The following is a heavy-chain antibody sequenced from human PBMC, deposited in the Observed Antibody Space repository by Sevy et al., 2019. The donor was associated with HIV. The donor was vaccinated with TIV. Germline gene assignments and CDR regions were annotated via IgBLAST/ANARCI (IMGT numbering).Heavy chain of an antibody. V-gene: IGHV1-2*02. D-gene: IGHD3-3*02. CDR3: ARDRVIFGGGGGLDV. CDR1: ASTFTAYY. CDR2: INPNSDGT. J-gene: IGHJ6*02. Sequence: ASVKVSCKTSASTFTAYYMHWLRQAPGQGLEWMGWINPNSDGTKYAQRFQGRVSMTADTSISTAYMELSRLTSDDTAVYYCARDRVIFGGGGGLDVWDQGTTVTVSS.